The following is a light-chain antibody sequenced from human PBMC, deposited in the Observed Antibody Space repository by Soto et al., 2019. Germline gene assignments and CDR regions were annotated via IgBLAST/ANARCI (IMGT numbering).Light chain of an antibody. CDR3: QQYGSSGT. CDR1: QSVSSY. Sequence: DSVSTQSPATLSLSQGERATLSCRASQSVSSYLAWYQQKPGQAPRLLIYDASNRATGIPARFSGSGSGTDFTLTISRLEPEDFAVYYCQQYGSSGTFGQGTKVDIK. CDR2: DAS. J-gene: IGKJ1*01. V-gene: IGKV3-11*01.